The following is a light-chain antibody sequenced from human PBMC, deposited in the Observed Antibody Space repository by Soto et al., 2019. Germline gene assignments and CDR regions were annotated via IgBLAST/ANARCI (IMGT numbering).Light chain of an antibody. CDR3: QQTYSAPLT. Sequence: DIQMTQSPFSLPASVGDRVNITCRATQSISKYLNWYQHKSGRAPSLLIHGASSLRGGVASRFSGRGSGTHFTLTISSLHPEDFTTYYCQQTYSAPLTFGGGTRVEF. V-gene: IGKV1-39*01. CDR2: GAS. CDR1: QSISKY. J-gene: IGKJ4*01.